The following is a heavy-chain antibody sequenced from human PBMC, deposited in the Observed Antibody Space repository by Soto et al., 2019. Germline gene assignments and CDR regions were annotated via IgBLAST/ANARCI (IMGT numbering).Heavy chain of an antibody. CDR3: VRGRYNWNYEGGWFDP. CDR1: GDSVSSNSAA. D-gene: IGHD1-7*01. Sequence: KQSQTLSLTCAISGDSVSSNSAAWNWIRQSPSRGLEWLGRTYYRSKWYNDYAVSVKSRITINPDTSKNQFSLQLNSVTPEDTAVYYCVRGRYNWNYEGGWFDPWGQGTLVTVSS. V-gene: IGHV6-1*01. J-gene: IGHJ5*02. CDR2: TYYRSKWYN.